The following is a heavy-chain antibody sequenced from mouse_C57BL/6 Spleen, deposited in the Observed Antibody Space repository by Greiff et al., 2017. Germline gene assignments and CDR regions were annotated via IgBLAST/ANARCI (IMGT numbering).Heavy chain of an antibody. V-gene: IGHV5-17*01. J-gene: IGHJ4*01. CDR2: ISSGSSTI. CDR1: GFTFSDYG. D-gene: IGHD2-1*01. Sequence: EVQRVESGGGLVKPGGSLKLSCAASGFTFSDYGMHWVRQAPEKGLEWVAYISSGSSTIYYADTVKGRFTISRDNAKNTLFLQMTSLRYEDTAMYYCARGGNYDAMDYWGQGTSVTVSS. CDR3: ARGGNYDAMDY.